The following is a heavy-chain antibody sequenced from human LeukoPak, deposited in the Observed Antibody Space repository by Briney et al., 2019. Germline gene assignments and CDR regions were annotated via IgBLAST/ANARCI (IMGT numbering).Heavy chain of an antibody. CDR3: ARDGDTAMVTPFDY. CDR1: GFTFDDYA. V-gene: IGHV3-43*02. D-gene: IGHD5-18*01. J-gene: IGHJ4*02. Sequence: GGSLRLSCAASGFTFDDYAMHWVRQGPGKGLEWVSLISGDGSITYYADSVKGRFTISRDNAKNSLYLQMNSLRAEDTAVYYCARDGDTAMVTPFDYWGQGTLVTVSS. CDR2: ISGDGSIT.